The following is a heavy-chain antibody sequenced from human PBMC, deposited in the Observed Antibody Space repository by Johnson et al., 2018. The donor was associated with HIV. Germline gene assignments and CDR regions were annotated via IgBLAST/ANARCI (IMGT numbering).Heavy chain of an antibody. CDR2: IHWNGGST. CDR3: ARDTYSSDACDI. Sequence: VQLVESGGGLIQPGGSLRLSCAASGFTVSSNYMSWVRQAPGKGLEWVSGIHWNGGSTGYAESVKGRFTISRDNAKNSLYLQMNSLRAEDTALYYCARDTYSSDACDIWGQGTMVTVSS. D-gene: IGHD4-11*01. V-gene: IGHV3-20*04. J-gene: IGHJ3*02. CDR1: GFTVSSNY.